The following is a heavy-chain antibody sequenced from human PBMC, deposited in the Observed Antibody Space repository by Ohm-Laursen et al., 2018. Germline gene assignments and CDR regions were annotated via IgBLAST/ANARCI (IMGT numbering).Heavy chain of an antibody. CDR2: ISSSSSYI. J-gene: IGHJ6*02. CDR3: AREDTAMATPGMDV. Sequence: SLRLSCSASGFTFSSYSMNWVRQAPGKGLEWVSSISSSSSYIYYADSVKGRFTISRDNAKNSLYLQMNSLRAEDTAVYYCAREDTAMATPGMDVWGQGTTATVSS. CDR1: GFTFSSYS. V-gene: IGHV3-21*01. D-gene: IGHD5-18*01.